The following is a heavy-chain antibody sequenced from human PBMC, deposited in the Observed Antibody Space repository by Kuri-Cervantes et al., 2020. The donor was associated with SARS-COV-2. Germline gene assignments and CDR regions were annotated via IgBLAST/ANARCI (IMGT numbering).Heavy chain of an antibody. J-gene: IGHJ4*02. V-gene: IGHV3-66*02. Sequence: GESLKTSCAASGFTVSSNYMSWVRQAPGKGLEGVSVIYCGGSTYYADSVKGRFTISRDNSKNTLYLQMNSLRAEDTAVYYCARDLGTIQGRDYWGQGTLVTVSS. CDR1: GFTVSSNY. CDR2: IYCGGST. CDR3: ARDLGTIQGRDY. D-gene: IGHD1-1*01.